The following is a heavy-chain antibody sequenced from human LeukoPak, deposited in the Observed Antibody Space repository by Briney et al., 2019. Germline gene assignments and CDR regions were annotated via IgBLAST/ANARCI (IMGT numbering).Heavy chain of an antibody. CDR3: ARQSSNSLRTRFDY. CDR2: IKQDGTEK. CDR1: GFTFSSYW. V-gene: IGHV3-7*01. D-gene: IGHD4-11*01. Sequence: GGSLRLSCAASGFTFSSYWMNWVRQAPGKGLEWVANIKQDGTEKYYVDSVKGRFIISRDNAKNSLYLQMNRLRAEDTAVYYCARQSSNSLRTRFDYWGQGTLVPVSS. J-gene: IGHJ4*02.